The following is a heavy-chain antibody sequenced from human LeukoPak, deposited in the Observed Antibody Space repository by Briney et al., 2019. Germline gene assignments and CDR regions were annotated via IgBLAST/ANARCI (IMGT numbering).Heavy chain of an antibody. Sequence: GGSLRLSSAASGFTLSNYEMNWVRQAPGKGLEWVSYISSSGRTIYYADSVKGRFTISRDNAKNSLYLQMNSLRAEDTAVYYCAREGISSSDPFDYWGQGTLVTVSS. CDR3: AREGISSSDPFDY. V-gene: IGHV3-48*03. CDR2: ISSSGRTI. CDR1: GFTLSNYE. D-gene: IGHD2-15*01. J-gene: IGHJ4*02.